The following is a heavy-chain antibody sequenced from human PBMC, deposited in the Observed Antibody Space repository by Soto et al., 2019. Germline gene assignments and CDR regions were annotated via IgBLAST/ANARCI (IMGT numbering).Heavy chain of an antibody. V-gene: IGHV3-23*01. CDR1: GFTFSSYS. CDR2: ISGSGDST. D-gene: IGHD1-26*01. Sequence: EVQLLESGGGLVQPGGSLRLSCAASGFTFSSYSMRWVRQAPGEGLEWLSAISGSGDSTYYADSVKGRFTISRDNSKNTLYLQMNSLRAEDTAVYYCARRGSGSYYDYWGQGTLVTVSS. J-gene: IGHJ4*02. CDR3: ARRGSGSYYDY.